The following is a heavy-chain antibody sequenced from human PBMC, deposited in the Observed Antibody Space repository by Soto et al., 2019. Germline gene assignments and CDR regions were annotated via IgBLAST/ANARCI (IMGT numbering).Heavy chain of an antibody. CDR2: IIPIVGTA. Sequence: QVQLVQSGAEVKKPGSSVKVSCKASGGTFSSYAISWVRQSPGQGLEWMGGIIPIVGTANYAQKFQGRVTMTADKSTSTAYRELRSLRSEDTDVYYCANDYGDYAGNYYYGMDVWGQGTTVTVSS. D-gene: IGHD4-17*01. CDR1: GGTFSSYA. J-gene: IGHJ6*02. CDR3: ANDYGDYAGNYYYGMDV. V-gene: IGHV1-69*06.